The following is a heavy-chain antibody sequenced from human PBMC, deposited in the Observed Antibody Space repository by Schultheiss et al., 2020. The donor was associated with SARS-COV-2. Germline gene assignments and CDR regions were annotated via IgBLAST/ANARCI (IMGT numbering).Heavy chain of an antibody. V-gene: IGHV4-61*08. CDR1: GGSISSGGYS. CDR3: ARRSYDAFDI. CDR2: IYYSGST. J-gene: IGHJ3*02. Sequence: SQTLSLTCAVSGGSISSGGYSWSWIRQPPGKGLEWIGYIYYSGSTNYNPSLKSRVTISVDTSKNQFSLKLSSVTAADTAMYYCARRSYDAFDIWGQGTMVTVSS.